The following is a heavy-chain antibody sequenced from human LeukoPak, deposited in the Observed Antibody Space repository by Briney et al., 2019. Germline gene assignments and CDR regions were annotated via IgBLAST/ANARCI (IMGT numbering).Heavy chain of an antibody. CDR2: IYTSGST. CDR1: GGSISSGSYC. V-gene: IGHV4-61*02. D-gene: IGHD3-22*01. J-gene: IGHJ6*03. CDR3: AREGYYDSSGYTYYYYYYMDV. Sequence: SETLSLTCTVSGGSISSGSYCWSWIRQPAGKGLEWIGRIYTSGSTNYNPSLKSRVTISVDTSKNQFSLKLSSVTAADTAVYYCAREGYYDSSGYTYYYYYYMDVWGKGTTVTVSS.